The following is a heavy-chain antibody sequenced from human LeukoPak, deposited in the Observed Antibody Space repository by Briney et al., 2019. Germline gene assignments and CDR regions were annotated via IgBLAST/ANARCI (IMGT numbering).Heavy chain of an antibody. Sequence: GGPLRLSCAASGFTFSSYWMHWVRQAPGKGLVWVSRINSDGSSTSYADSVKGRLTISRDNAKNTLYLQMNSLRAEDTAVYYCARGRTTRGYFDYWGQGTLVTVSS. CDR3: ARGRTTRGYFDY. CDR2: INSDGSST. D-gene: IGHD1-1*01. V-gene: IGHV3-74*01. J-gene: IGHJ4*02. CDR1: GFTFSSYW.